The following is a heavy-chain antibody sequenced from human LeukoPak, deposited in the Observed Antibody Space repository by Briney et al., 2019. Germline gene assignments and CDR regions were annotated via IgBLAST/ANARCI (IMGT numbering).Heavy chain of an antibody. CDR3: ARLDYYHFDY. V-gene: IGHV4-59*01. J-gene: IGHJ4*02. CDR1: GGSISGYY. D-gene: IGHD3-22*01. CDR2: IYYSGST. Sequence: SETLSLTCTVSGGSISGYYWSWIRQSPEKGLEWIGYIYYSGSTNYNPSLMSRVTISVDTSKNQFSLKLSSATAADTAVYYCARLDYYHFDYWGQGAVVTVSS.